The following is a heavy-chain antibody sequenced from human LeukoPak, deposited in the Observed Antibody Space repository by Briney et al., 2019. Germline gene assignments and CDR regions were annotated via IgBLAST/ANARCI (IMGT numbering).Heavy chain of an antibody. D-gene: IGHD5-12*01. CDR1: GFSVGGYW. Sequence: GGSLRLSCAASGFSVGGYWMHWVRRGPGMGLGWVSRINSDGSSISYADSVKGRFSISRDNAKNTLYLQMNSLRAEDTAVYYCTRGASGYGNFDYWGQGTLVTVSS. CDR2: INSDGSSI. V-gene: IGHV3-74*01. J-gene: IGHJ4*02. CDR3: TRGASGYGNFDY.